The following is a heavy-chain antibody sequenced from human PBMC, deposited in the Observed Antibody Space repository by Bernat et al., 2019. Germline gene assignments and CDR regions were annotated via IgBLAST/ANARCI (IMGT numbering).Heavy chain of an antibody. V-gene: IGHV1-2*04. CDR1: GYTFTGYY. D-gene: IGHD5-24*01. Sequence: QVQLVQSGAEVKKPGASVKVSCKASGYTFTGYYMHWVRQAPGQGLEWMGWINPNSGGPNNAQKFKSWVTRTREASISTAYMELSRLGSEDPAVYYCARGGGMATVHFDYWGQGTLVTVSS. CDR2: INPNSGGP. CDR3: ARGGGMATVHFDY. J-gene: IGHJ4*02.